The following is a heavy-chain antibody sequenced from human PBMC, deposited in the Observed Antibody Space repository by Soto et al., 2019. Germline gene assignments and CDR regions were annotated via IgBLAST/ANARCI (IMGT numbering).Heavy chain of an antibody. J-gene: IGHJ4*02. D-gene: IGHD2-15*01. CDR3: ARSAYCSGGSCYPRYDY. Sequence: ASVKVSCKASGYTFTSYYMHWVRQAPGQGLEWMGIINPSGGSTSYAQKFQGRVTMTRDTSTSTVYMELSSLRSEDTAVYYCARSAYCSGGSCYPRYDYWGQGTLVTVS. V-gene: IGHV1-46*01. CDR2: INPSGGST. CDR1: GYTFTSYY.